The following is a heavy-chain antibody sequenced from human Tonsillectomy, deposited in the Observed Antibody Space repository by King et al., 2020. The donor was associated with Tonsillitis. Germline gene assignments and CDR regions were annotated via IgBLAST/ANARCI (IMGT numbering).Heavy chain of an antibody. V-gene: IGHV4-59*01. D-gene: IGHD2-2*01. CDR1: GGSISSYY. CDR2: MDESGST. J-gene: IGHJ6*03. CDR3: AREDIVVVPAAMRDYYYMDV. Sequence: VQRQESGPGMVKPSEKLSLTCTVSGGSISSYYWSWIGQHQGKGLEGRGYMDESGSTNYNPSLKSRVTISVDTSKNQFSLKLSSVTAADTAVYYCAREDIVVVPAAMRDYYYMDVWGKGTTVTVSS.